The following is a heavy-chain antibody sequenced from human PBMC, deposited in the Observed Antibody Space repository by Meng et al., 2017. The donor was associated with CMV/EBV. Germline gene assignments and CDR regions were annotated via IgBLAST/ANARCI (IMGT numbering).Heavy chain of an antibody. J-gene: IGHJ6*02. V-gene: IGHV4-34*01. CDR1: GGSFSGYY. Sequence: SQTLSLTCAVYGGSFSGYYWSWIRQPPGKGLEWIGEINHSGSTNYNPSLKSRVTISVDTSKNQVSLKLSSVTASDTAVYYCARGGALSTFGLDVWGQGTTVTVSS. CDR2: INHSGST. CDR3: ARGGALSTFGLDV. D-gene: IGHD3-16*01.